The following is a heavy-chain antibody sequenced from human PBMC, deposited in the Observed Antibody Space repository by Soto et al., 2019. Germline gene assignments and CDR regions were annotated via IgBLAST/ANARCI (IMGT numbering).Heavy chain of an antibody. CDR3: TRAGDSGAWISN. CDR1: GYTFTNNG. D-gene: IGHD7-27*01. CDR2: MNPGTGET. Sequence: QVQLVQSGAEVKKPGASVKVSCKASGYTFTNNGINWVRQAAGQGLEWMGWMNPGTGETGYTGKFQGRLDMTRDTSITTAYMELTSLTSDDTAVYYCTRAGDSGAWISNWGQGTLVTVSS. V-gene: IGHV1-8*01. J-gene: IGHJ4*02.